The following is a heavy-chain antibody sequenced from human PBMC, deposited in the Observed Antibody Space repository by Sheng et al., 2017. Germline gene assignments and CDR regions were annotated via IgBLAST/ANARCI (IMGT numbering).Heavy chain of an antibody. CDR2: ISSSSSYI. J-gene: IGHJ4*02. CDR1: GFTFSSYS. Sequence: EVQLVESGGGLVKPGGSLRLSCAASGFTFSSYSMNWVRQAPGKGLEWVSSISSSSSYIYYADSVKGRFTISRDNAKNSLYLQMNSLRAEDTAVYYCARDRSSIGGAVGDYFDYWGQGTLVTVSS. V-gene: IGHV3-21*01. CDR3: ARDRSSIGGAVGDYFDY. D-gene: IGHD6-6*01.